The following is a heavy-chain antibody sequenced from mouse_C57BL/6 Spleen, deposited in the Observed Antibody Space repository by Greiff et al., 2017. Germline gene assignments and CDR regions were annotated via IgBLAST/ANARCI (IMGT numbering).Heavy chain of an antibody. J-gene: IGHJ3*01. V-gene: IGHV1-4*01. CDR1: GYTFTSYT. CDR3: AREGYDYDGAY. D-gene: IGHD2-4*01. Sequence: QVQLKQSGAELARPGASVKMSCKASGYTFTSYTMHWVKQRPGQGLEWIGYINPSSGYTKYNQKFKDKATLTADKSSSTAYMQLSSLTSEDSAVYYCAREGYDYDGAYWGQGTLVTVSA. CDR2: INPSSGYT.